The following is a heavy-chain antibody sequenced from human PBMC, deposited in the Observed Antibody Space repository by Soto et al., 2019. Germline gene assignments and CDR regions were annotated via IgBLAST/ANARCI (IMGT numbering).Heavy chain of an antibody. CDR1: GGTFSSYA. CDR2: IIPIFGTA. CDR3: ARAGAEPYCGGDCYTDY. V-gene: IGHV1-69*13. J-gene: IGHJ4*02. Sequence: SVKVSCKASGGTFSSYAISWVRQAPGQGLEWMGVIIPIFGTANYAQKFQGRVTITADESTSTAYMELSSLRSEDTAVYYCARAGAEPYCGGDCYTDYWGQGTLVTVSS. D-gene: IGHD2-21*02.